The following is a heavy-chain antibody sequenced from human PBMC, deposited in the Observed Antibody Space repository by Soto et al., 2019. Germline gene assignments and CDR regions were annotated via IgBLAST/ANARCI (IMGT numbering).Heavy chain of an antibody. V-gene: IGHV3-30-3*01. J-gene: IGHJ6*02. CDR3: ARAGEDYSNVLDYYYYGMDV. CDR2: ISYDGSNK. Sequence: GGSLRLSCAASGFTFSSYAMHWVRQAPGKGLEWVAVISYDGSNKYYADSVKGRFTISRDNSKNTLYLQMNSLRAEDTAVYYCARAGEDYSNVLDYYYYGMDVWGQGTTVTVSS. D-gene: IGHD4-4*01. CDR1: GFTFSSYA.